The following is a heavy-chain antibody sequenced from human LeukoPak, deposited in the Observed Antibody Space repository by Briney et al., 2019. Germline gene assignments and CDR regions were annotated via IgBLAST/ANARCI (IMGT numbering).Heavy chain of an antibody. CDR2: ISYDGSNK. D-gene: IGHD6-19*01. J-gene: IGHJ4*02. CDR1: GFTFSSYA. Sequence: GGSLRLSCAASGFTFSSYAMHWVRQAPGKGLEWVAVISYDGSNKYYADSVKGRFTISRDNSKNTLYLQMNSLRAEDTAVYYCAKGPEAVAPRSFDYWGQGTLVTVSS. V-gene: IGHV3-30-3*01. CDR3: AKGPEAVAPRSFDY.